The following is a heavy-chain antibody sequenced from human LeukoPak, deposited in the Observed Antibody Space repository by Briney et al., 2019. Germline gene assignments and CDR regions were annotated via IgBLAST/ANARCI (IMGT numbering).Heavy chain of an antibody. CDR3: AKGRYYDSSGYPIDY. J-gene: IGHJ4*02. Sequence: GGSLRLSCAASGFTFSSYAMSWVRQAPGKGVEWVAFIRNDGNIKYFADSVKGRFTISRDTSKNTLYLQMNSLRAEDTAVYYCAKGRYYDSSGYPIDYWSQGTLVTVSS. D-gene: IGHD3-22*01. CDR1: GFTFSSYA. V-gene: IGHV3-30*02. CDR2: IRNDGNIK.